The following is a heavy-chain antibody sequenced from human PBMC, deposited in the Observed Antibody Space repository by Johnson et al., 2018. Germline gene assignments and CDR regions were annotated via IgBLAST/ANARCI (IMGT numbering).Heavy chain of an antibody. CDR2: NRNKANRYPT. CDR3: ARVMRGIGYSSFEDFQH. J-gene: IGHJ1*01. V-gene: IGHV3-72*01. Sequence: EVQLVESGGGVVQXGRSXRLXCAASGFTFSDHYMDWVRQAPGKGLEWVGRNRNKANRYPTEYAASVNGRFTIPRDDSKNSLHLQMNSLKTEDTAVYYCARVMRGIGYSSFEDFQHWGQGTLVTVSS. D-gene: IGHD6-13*01. CDR1: GFTFSDHY.